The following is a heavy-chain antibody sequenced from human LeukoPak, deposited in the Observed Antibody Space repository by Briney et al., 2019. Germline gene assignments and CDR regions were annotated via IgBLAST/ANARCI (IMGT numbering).Heavy chain of an antibody. CDR2: TNADGSST. D-gene: IGHD5-12*01. J-gene: IGHJ4*02. Sequence: GGSLRLSCATSEFTFTHYWMHWVRQVPGKGLVWVSRTNADGSSTRHADSVKGRFTISRDNAKNTLYLQMNSLRAEDTAVYYCAKEGGGNGYDWGAFDYWGQGTLVTVSS. CDR1: EFTFTHYW. V-gene: IGHV3-74*01. CDR3: AKEGGGNGYDWGAFDY.